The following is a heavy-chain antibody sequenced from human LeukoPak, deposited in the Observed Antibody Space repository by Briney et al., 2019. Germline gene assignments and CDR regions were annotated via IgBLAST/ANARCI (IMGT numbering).Heavy chain of an antibody. CDR1: GGSISSGGYY. J-gene: IGHJ4*02. Sequence: SQTLSLTCTVSGGSISSGGYYWSWIRQHPGKGLEWIGYIYYSGSTYYNPSLKSRVTISVDTSKNQFSLKLSSVTAADTAVYYCVRGANWGSGYYFDYWGQGTLVTVSS. V-gene: IGHV4-31*03. CDR3: VRGANWGSGYYFDY. D-gene: IGHD7-27*01. CDR2: IYYSGST.